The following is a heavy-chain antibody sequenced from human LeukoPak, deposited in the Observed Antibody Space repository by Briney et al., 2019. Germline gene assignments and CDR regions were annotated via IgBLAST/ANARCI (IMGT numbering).Heavy chain of an antibody. Sequence: GASVKVSCKASGYTFTSYGISWVRQAPGQGLEWMGWISAYNGNTNYAQRLQGRVTMTTDTSTSTAYMELRSLRSDDTAVYYCAXXXXXXXYALYYYYYMDVWGKGTTVTISS. CDR3: AXXXXXXXYALYYYYYMDV. V-gene: IGHV1-18*01. J-gene: IGHJ6*03. CDR1: GYTFTSYG. CDR2: ISAYNGNT.